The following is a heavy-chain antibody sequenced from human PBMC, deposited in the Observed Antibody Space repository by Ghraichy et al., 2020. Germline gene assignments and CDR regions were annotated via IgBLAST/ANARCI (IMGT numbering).Heavy chain of an antibody. CDR2: IYYTGST. V-gene: IGHV4-39*01. J-gene: IGHJ4*02. Sequence: SETLSLTCTVSGASVSSSSYYWDWIRQPPGKGLEWIGTIYYTGSTYYNPSLKSRVTMSVDRSKSQFSLELSSVTAADTAVYYCAKRRSNYLTGSDFDYWGRGTLVTASS. CDR3: AKRRSNYLTGSDFDY. D-gene: IGHD1-26*01. CDR1: GASVSSSSYY.